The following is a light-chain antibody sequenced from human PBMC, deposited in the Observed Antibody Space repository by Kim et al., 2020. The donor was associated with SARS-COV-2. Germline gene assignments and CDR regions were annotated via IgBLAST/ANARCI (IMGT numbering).Light chain of an antibody. CDR1: KLGNKY. Sequence: SYELTQPPSVSVSPGQTASITCSGDKLGNKYACWYQQKPGQSPVLVIYQDTKRPSGIPERFSGSNSGNTATLTISGTQAMAEADYYCQAWDSSTAVFGT. J-gene: IGLJ1*01. CDR3: QAWDSSTAV. CDR2: QDT. V-gene: IGLV3-1*01.